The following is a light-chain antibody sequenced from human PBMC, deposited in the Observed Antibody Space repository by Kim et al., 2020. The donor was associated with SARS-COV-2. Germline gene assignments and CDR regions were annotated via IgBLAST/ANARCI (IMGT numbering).Light chain of an antibody. Sequence: SSELTQDPAVSVALGQTVRITCRGDSLRNYYATWYQQKPGQAPVLVIYGKNNRPSGIPERFSGSSLGDTASLTLTGAQAEDEADYYCPSRDSPGHVFGGG. V-gene: IGLV3-19*01. J-gene: IGLJ3*02. CDR3: PSRDSPGHV. CDR2: GKN. CDR1: SLRNYY.